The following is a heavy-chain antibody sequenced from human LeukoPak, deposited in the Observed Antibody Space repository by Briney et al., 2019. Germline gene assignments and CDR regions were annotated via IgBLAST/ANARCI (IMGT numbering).Heavy chain of an antibody. V-gene: IGHV4-59*01. J-gene: IGHJ4*02. CDR1: GGSISSYY. CDR2: IYYSGST. D-gene: IGHD6-19*01. CDR3: ASSSSGLDY. Sequence: KPSETLSLTCTVSGGSISSYYWSWIRQPPGKGLEWIGYIYYSGSTNYNPSLKSRVTISVDTSKNQFSLKLSSVTAADTAVYYCASSSSGLDYWGQGTLVTVSS.